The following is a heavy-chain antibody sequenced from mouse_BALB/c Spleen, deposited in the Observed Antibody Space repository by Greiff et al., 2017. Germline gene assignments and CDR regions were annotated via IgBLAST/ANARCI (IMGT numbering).Heavy chain of an antibody. V-gene: IGHV1S81*02. CDR2: INPSNGGT. J-gene: IGHJ1*01. CDR1: GYTFTSYY. Sequence: VQLQQSGAELVKPGASVKLSCKASGYTFTSYYMYWVKQRPGQGLEWIGEINPSNGGTNFNEKFKSKATLTVDKSSSTAYMQLSSLTSEDSAVYYCTREGYRYDGDWYFDVWGAGTTVTVSS. D-gene: IGHD2-14*01. CDR3: TREGYRYDGDWYFDV.